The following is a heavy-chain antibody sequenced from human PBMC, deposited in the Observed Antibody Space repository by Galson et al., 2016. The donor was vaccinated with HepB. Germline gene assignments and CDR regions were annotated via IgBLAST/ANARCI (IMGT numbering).Heavy chain of an antibody. Sequence: SVKVSCKASGYTLTLYGVSWVRQAPGQGLEWMGWISTYSGSTKSAQKFQGRVTMTTDTSTGTTYMELRSLRSDETAVYFCARDGGIRDSSGCYTALAHDIWGQGKMVTVSS. J-gene: IGHJ3*02. D-gene: IGHD3-22*01. V-gene: IGHV1-18*04. CDR1: GYTLTLYG. CDR3: ARDGGIRDSSGCYTALAHDI. CDR2: ISTYSGST.